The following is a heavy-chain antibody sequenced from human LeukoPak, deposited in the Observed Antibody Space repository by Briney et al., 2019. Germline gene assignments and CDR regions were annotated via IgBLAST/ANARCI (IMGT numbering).Heavy chain of an antibody. Sequence: SETLSLTCTVSGGSISNYYWTWIRQPPGKGLEWIGYIYDSGSTKYNPSLNSRVTISLDTSKNQFSLMLRSLTAADTAVYYCARRYTASPGERFDYWGQGTLVTFSS. CDR3: ARRYTASPGERFDY. J-gene: IGHJ4*02. CDR2: IYDSGST. V-gene: IGHV4-59*08. D-gene: IGHD2-2*02. CDR1: GGSISNYY.